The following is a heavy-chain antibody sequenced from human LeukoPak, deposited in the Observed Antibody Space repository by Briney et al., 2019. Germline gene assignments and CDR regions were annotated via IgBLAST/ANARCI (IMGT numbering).Heavy chain of an antibody. CDR2: IYTSGST. J-gene: IGHJ4*02. D-gene: IGHD4-17*01. CDR3: ARVHDYGDYGTFDY. Sequence: PSETLSLTCTVSGGSISSYYWSWIRQPAGKGLEWIGRIYTSGSTNYNPSLKSRVTMSVDTSKNRFSLKLSSVTAADTAVYYCARVHDYGDYGTFDYWGQGTLVTVSS. V-gene: IGHV4-4*07. CDR1: GGSISSYY.